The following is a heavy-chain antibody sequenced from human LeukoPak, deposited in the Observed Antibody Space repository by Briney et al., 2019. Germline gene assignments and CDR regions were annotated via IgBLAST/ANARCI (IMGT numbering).Heavy chain of an antibody. J-gene: IGHJ4*02. CDR3: ARVLRYDFWSAYYFDY. CDR2: ISTYNGNT. CDR1: GYTFNIYD. V-gene: IGHV1-18*01. D-gene: IGHD3-3*01. Sequence: ASVKVSFKASGYTFNIYDISWVRQAPGQGLEWMAWISTYNGNTNYALKVQGRATMTTDTSTSTAYMELRSLRSDDTAVYYCARVLRYDFWSAYYFDYWGQGTLVTVSS.